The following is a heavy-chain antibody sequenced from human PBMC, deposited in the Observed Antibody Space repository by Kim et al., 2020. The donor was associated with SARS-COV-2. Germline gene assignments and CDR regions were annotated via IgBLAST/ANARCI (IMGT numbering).Heavy chain of an antibody. D-gene: IGHD3-9*01. Sequence: GGSLRLSCAASGFTFSSYGMHWVRQAPGKGLEWVAVISYDGSNEKYADSVKGRFTISRDDSKNTLYLHMNSLRAEDTAVYYCAKDQGSFDWFLRSGMDVWGQGTTVTVAS. J-gene: IGHJ6*02. CDR1: GFTFSSYG. CDR2: ISYDGSNE. V-gene: IGHV3-30*18. CDR3: AKDQGSFDWFLRSGMDV.